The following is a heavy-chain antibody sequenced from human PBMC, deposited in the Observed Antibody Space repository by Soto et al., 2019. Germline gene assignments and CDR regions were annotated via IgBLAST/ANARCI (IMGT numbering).Heavy chain of an antibody. CDR3: AKVGRRLEPHDAFDI. V-gene: IGHV3-74*03. Sequence: PGGSLRLSCAASGFTFRSYWMDWVRQAPGKELVWVSGIKSDGSNTTYADSVKGRFTISRDNSKNTLYLQMNSLRAEDTAVYYCAKVGRRLEPHDAFDIWGQGTMVTVSS. CDR1: GFTFRSYW. D-gene: IGHD1-1*01. CDR2: IKSDGSNT. J-gene: IGHJ3*02.